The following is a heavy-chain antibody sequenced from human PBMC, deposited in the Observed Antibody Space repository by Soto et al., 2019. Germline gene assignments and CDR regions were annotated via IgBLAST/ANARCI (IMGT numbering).Heavy chain of an antibody. V-gene: IGHV6-1*01. CDR3: ARGAAAGTESWNDVHDP. CDR1: GDSVSSNSAA. J-gene: IGHJ5*02. CDR2: TYYRSKWYN. Sequence: SQTLSLTCAISGDSVSSNSAAWNWIRQSPSRGLEWLGRTYYRSKWYNDYAVSVKSRITINPDTSKNKFSLQLNSVTPEDTAVYYCARGAAAGTESWNDVHDPWGQGTLVTVSS. D-gene: IGHD6-13*01.